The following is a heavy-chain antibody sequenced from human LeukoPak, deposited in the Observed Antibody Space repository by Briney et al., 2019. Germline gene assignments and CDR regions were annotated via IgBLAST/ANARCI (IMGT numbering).Heavy chain of an antibody. V-gene: IGHV4-4*07. CDR1: GGSISTYY. CDR2: IYASGTT. J-gene: IGHJ4*02. D-gene: IGHD2-21*02. CDR3: ARGAYCGGDCYFDY. Sequence: PSETLSLTCTVSGGSISTYYWNWIRQPAGKGLEWIGRIYASGTTNYNPSLKSRVTMSLDTSKNQSSLKVTSVTAADTAVYYCARGAYCGGDCYFDYWGQGTLVTVSS.